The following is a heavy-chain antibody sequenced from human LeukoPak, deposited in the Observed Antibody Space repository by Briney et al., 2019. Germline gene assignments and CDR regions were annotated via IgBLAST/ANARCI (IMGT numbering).Heavy chain of an antibody. CDR1: GFTFSSYS. J-gene: IGHJ3*02. V-gene: IGHV3-21*01. D-gene: IGHD6-19*01. Sequence: PGGSLRLSCAASGFTFSSYSMNWVRQAPGKGLEWVSSISSSSSYIYYADSVKGRFTISRDNAKNSLYLQMNSLRAEDTAVYYCAKLPARSYSGWYGAFDIWGQGTMVTVSS. CDR2: ISSSSSYI. CDR3: AKLPARSYSGWYGAFDI.